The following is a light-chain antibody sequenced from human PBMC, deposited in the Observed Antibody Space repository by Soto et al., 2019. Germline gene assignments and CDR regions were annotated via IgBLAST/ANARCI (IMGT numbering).Light chain of an antibody. V-gene: IGLV1-44*01. Sequence: QSVLTQPPSASGTPGQRVTISCSGGASNIGRNTVNWYQDLPGTAPKLLISSDNKRPSGVPDRFSGSKSGTSASLAISGLQAEDEADYYCAAWDDSLNGPVFGGGTKLTVL. J-gene: IGLJ3*02. CDR3: AAWDDSLNGPV. CDR2: SDN. CDR1: ASNIGRNT.